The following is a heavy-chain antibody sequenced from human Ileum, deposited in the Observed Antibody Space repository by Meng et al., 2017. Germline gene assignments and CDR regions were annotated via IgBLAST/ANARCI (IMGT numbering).Heavy chain of an antibody. CDR1: GFTFSSYA. J-gene: IGHJ4*02. CDR2: VSDIGVNT. V-gene: IGHV3-23*01. Sequence: GESLKISCAASGFTFSSYAMTWVRQAPGKGLEWVSTVSDIGVNTHYADSVKGRSTISRDDSKNTLYLQMYSLGAEDTDVDYCAKLALGVVGAGDHFDDWGRGTRVTGYS. D-gene: IGHD1-26*01. CDR3: AKLALGVVGAGDHFDD.